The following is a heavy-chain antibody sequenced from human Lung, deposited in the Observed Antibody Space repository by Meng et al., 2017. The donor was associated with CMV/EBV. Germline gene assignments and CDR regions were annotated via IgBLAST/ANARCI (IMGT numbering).Heavy chain of an antibody. V-gene: IGHV3-30-3*01. CDR3: AKAHEILGSCSLTSCYWGVEY. Sequence: GGSXRLXCAASGFTFSSFAMHWVRQAPGKGLEWVAVMSYDGGNKYYADSVMGRFTISRDNSKSALYLQMNSLRVEDTAVYYCAKAHEILGSCSLTSCYWGVEYGXQGKXVTVSS. D-gene: IGHD2-2*01. J-gene: IGHJ4*02. CDR2: MSYDGGNK. CDR1: GFTFSSFA.